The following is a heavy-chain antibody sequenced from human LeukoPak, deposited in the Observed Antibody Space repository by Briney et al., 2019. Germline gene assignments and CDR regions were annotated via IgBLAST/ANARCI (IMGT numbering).Heavy chain of an antibody. J-gene: IGHJ4*02. CDR2: ISYDGRNI. D-gene: IGHD2-2*01. CDR3: AKGPLRGTAAAIDY. Sequence: PGGSLRLSCAASGFTFNNYGMHWVRQAPGKGLEWVAVISYDGRNIHYPDSVKGRFTISRDISTDTLWLQMDSLRTGDTAVYYCAKGPLRGTAAAIDYWGQGTLVTVSS. V-gene: IGHV3-30*18. CDR1: GFTFNNYG.